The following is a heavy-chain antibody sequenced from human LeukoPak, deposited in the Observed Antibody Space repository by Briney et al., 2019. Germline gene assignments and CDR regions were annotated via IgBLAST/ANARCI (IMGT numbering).Heavy chain of an antibody. CDR3: ARGLNWFDP. V-gene: IGHV4-34*01. CDR2: INHSGST. J-gene: IGHJ5*02. CDR1: GGSFSGYY. Sequence: SETLSLTCAVYGGSFSGYYWSWIRQPPGKGLEWIGEINHSGSTNYNPSLKSRVTISVDTSKNQFSLKLSSVTAADTAVYYCARGLNWFDPWGQGTLVTVSS.